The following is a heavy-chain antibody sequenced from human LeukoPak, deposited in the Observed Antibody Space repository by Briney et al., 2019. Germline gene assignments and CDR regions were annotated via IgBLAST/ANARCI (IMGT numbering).Heavy chain of an antibody. CDR3: ARDSLPFIAAAGTETFDY. CDR1: GYTFTSYG. J-gene: IGHJ4*02. Sequence: ASVKVSCKASGYTFTSYGISWVRQAPGQGLEWMGWISAYNGNTNYAQKLQGRVTMTTDTSTSTAYMELRSLRSDDTAVYYCARDSLPFIAAAGTETFDYWGQGTLVTVSS. D-gene: IGHD6-13*01. V-gene: IGHV1-18*01. CDR2: ISAYNGNT.